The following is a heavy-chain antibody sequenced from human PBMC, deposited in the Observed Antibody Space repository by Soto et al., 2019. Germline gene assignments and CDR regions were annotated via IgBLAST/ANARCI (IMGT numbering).Heavy chain of an antibody. D-gene: IGHD3-16*02. CDR2: IIPILGIA. V-gene: IGHV1-69*10. CDR3: ASLYDYVWGSYLDYFDY. Sequence: SVKVSCKASGYTFTSYGISWVRQAPGQGLEWMGWIIPILGIANYAQKFQGRVTITADKSTSTAYMELSSLRSEDTAVYYCASLYDYVWGSYLDYFDYWGQGTLVTVSS. J-gene: IGHJ4*02. CDR1: GYTFTSYG.